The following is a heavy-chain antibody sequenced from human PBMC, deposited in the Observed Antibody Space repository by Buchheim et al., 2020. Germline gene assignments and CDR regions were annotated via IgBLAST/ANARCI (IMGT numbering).Heavy chain of an antibody. CDR3: ARDPYGYYYYYGMDV. V-gene: IGHV3-7*01. Sequence: EVQLVESGGGLVQPGGSLRLSCAASGFTFSSYWMSWVRQAPGKGLEWVANIKQDGSEKYYVDSVKGRFTISRDNAQNSLYLQMNSLRAEDTAVYYCARDPYGYYYYYGMDVWGQGTT. J-gene: IGHJ6*02. CDR1: GFTFSSYW. D-gene: IGHD3-10*01. CDR2: IKQDGSEK.